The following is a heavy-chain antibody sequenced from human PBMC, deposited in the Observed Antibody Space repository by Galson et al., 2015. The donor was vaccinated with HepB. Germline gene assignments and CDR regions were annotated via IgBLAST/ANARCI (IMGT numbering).Heavy chain of an antibody. J-gene: IGHJ6*02. CDR1: GYTFISDY. CDR3: AKVIVRGDGSSTYGMDV. CDR2: INPASGRT. D-gene: IGHD5-24*01. V-gene: IGHV1-46*01. Sequence: SVKVSCKAFGYTFISDYMYWVRQAPGQGLEWMGRINPASGRTSYAQRLQGRITITSDTSTSTVYMELSSLRSEDTAVIYCAKVIVRGDGSSTYGMDVWGQGTTVTVSS.